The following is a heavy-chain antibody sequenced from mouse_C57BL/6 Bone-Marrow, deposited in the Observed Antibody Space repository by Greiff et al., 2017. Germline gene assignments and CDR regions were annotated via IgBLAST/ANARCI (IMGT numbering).Heavy chain of an antibody. D-gene: IGHD4-1*01. CDR3: ARRNWDHFDY. J-gene: IGHJ2*01. CDR2: IYPGGGGT. Sequence: QVQLQQSGPELVKPGASVKISCKASGYAFSSYWMDWVKQRPGQGLEWIGRIYPGGGGTNYNGKFKGKATLTADKSSSTAYMQLSSLTSEDSAVYFCARRNWDHFDYWGQGTTLTVSS. V-gene: IGHV1-82*01. CDR1: GYAFSSYW.